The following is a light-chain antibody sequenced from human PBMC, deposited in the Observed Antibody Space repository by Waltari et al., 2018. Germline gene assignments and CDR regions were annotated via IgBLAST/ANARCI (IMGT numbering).Light chain of an antibody. Sequence: DIQMTQSPSSLPASVGDRVTITCRASQNISSYLNWYQQKPGKAPKLLIYAASSLQSGVPSRFSGSGSGTDFTLTISSLQPEDFATYYCQQSYSTLRAFGPGTKVDIK. CDR3: QQSYSTLRA. CDR1: QNISSY. CDR2: AAS. J-gene: IGKJ3*01. V-gene: IGKV1-39*01.